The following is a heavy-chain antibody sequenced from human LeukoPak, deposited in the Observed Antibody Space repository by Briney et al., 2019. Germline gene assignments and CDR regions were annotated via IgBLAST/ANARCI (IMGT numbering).Heavy chain of an antibody. Sequence: GGSLRLSCAASGFTFDDYGMSWVRQAPGKGVEWVSGINWNGGSTGYADSVKGRFTISRDNAKNSLYLQMNSLRAEDTAVYYCAELGITMIGGVWGKGTTVTISS. CDR1: GFTFDDYG. CDR3: AELGITMIGGV. V-gene: IGHV3-20*04. CDR2: INWNGGST. J-gene: IGHJ6*04. D-gene: IGHD3-10*02.